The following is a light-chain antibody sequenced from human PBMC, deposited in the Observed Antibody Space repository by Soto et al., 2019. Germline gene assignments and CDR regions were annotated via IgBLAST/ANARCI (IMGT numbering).Light chain of an antibody. CDR2: GAS. CDR1: QSVSNNY. V-gene: IGKV3-20*01. CDR3: QHYGSSRT. J-gene: IGKJ1*01. Sequence: EIVLTQSPGTLSLSPGERATLSCMASQSVSNNYLAWYQQKPGQAPRLLIYGASNSATGIPDRFSGSGSQTDFTLTISRLEPEDFAVYYCQHYGSSRTFGQGTKVNIK.